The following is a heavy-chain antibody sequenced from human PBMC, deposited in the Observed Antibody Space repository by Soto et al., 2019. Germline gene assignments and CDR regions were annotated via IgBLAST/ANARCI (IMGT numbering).Heavy chain of an antibody. J-gene: IGHJ4*02. CDR2: IYSGGST. CDR3: AKEDPLWRTLDY. Sequence: PGGSLRLSCAASGFTVSSNYMSWVRQAPGKGLEWVSVIYSGGSTYYADSVKGRFTISRDNSKNTLYLQMNSLRAEDTAVYYCAKEDPLWRTLDYWGQGTLVTVSS. CDR1: GFTVSSNY. V-gene: IGHV3-53*01. D-gene: IGHD3-3*01.